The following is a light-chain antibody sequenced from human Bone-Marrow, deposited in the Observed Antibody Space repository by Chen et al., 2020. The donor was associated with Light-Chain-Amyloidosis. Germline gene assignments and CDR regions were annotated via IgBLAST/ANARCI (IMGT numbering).Light chain of an antibody. CDR3: QVWDRSSDRPV. V-gene: IGLV3-21*03. CDR2: DDS. Sequence: SYVLTQPSSVSVAPGKTATIACGGNHIGSTSVHWYQQTPGQAPLLFVYDDSDRPSGIPERLSGSNSGNTATLTISRVEAGDEADYYCQVWDRSSDRPVFGGGTKLTVL. J-gene: IGLJ3*02. CDR1: HIGSTS.